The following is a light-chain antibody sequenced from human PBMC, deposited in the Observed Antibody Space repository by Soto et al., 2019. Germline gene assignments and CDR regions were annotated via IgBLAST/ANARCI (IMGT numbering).Light chain of an antibody. J-gene: IGKJ4*01. CDR1: QSISSW. CDR2: KAS. CDR3: QQSYKILT. Sequence: DIQMTQSPSTLSASVGYRFTITCRASQSISSWLAWYQQKPGKAPKLLIYKASSLQGGVPSRFSGSGYGTQFTLTISGLQTEDFATYYCQQSYKILTFGGGTTGDIK. V-gene: IGKV1-5*03.